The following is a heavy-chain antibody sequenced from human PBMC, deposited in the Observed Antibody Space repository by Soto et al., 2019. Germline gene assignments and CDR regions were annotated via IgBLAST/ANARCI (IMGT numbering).Heavy chain of an antibody. D-gene: IGHD3-22*01. V-gene: IGHV4-59*12. J-gene: IGHJ3*02. CDR2: IYYSGST. Sequence: PSETLSLTCTVSGGSISSYYWSWIRQPPGKGLEWIGYIYYSGSTNYNPSLKSRVTISVDTSKNQFSLKLSSVTAADTAVYYCARDPTNYYDPGQDAFDIWGQGTMVTVSS. CDR3: ARDPTNYYDPGQDAFDI. CDR1: GGSISSYY.